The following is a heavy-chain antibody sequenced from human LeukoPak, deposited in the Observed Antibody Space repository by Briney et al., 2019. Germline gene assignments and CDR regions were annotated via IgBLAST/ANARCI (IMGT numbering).Heavy chain of an antibody. Sequence: PGGSLRLSCEASGFTFSSYGTHWVRQAPGKGLEWVAVIWYDGSNKYYADSVKGRFTISRDNSKNTLYLQMNSLRAEDTAVYYCASGGGDFDYWGQGTLVTVSS. V-gene: IGHV3-33*01. CDR2: IWYDGSNK. CDR1: GFTFSSYG. CDR3: ASGGGDFDY. J-gene: IGHJ4*02. D-gene: IGHD3-16*01.